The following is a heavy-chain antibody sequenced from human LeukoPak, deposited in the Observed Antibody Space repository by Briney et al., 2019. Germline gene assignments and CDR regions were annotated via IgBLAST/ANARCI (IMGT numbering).Heavy chain of an antibody. CDR2: ISSSSSYI. J-gene: IGHJ4*02. V-gene: IGHV3-21*01. Sequence: GGSLRLSCAASGFTFSSYSMNWVRQAPRKGLEWVSSISSSSSYIYYADSVKGRFTISRDNAKNSLYLQMNSLRAEDTAVYYCAREVPAAAGTLDYWGQGTLVTVSS. D-gene: IGHD6-13*01. CDR1: GFTFSSYS. CDR3: AREVPAAAGTLDY.